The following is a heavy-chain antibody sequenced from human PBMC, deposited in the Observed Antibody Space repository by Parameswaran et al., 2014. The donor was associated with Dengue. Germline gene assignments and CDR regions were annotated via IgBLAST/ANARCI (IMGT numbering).Heavy chain of an antibody. Sequence: VRQAPGQGLEWMGIINPSGGSTSYAQKFQGRVTMTRDTSTSTVYMELSSLRSEDTAVYYCARDQYYYDSSGYSGWGQGTLVTVSS. V-gene: IGHV1-46*01. CDR2: INPSGGST. J-gene: IGHJ4*02. CDR3: ARDQYYYDSSGYSG. D-gene: IGHD3-22*01.